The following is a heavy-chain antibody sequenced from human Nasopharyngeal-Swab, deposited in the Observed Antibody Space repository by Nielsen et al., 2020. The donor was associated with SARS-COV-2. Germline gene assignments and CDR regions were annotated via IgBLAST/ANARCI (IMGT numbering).Heavy chain of an antibody. CDR2: ISSSSSYI. Sequence: WIRQPPGKGLDWVSSISSSSSYIYYADSVKGRFTISRDNAKNSLYLQMNSLRAEDTAMYYCARDGLDYDFWSDYFMDVWGQGTTVTVSS. J-gene: IGHJ6*02. V-gene: IGHV3-21*01. CDR3: ARDGLDYDFWSDYFMDV. D-gene: IGHD3-3*01.